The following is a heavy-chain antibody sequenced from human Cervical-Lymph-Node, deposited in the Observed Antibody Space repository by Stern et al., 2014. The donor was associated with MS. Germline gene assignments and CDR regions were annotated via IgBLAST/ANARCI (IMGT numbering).Heavy chain of an antibody. CDR1: GFTFSNYW. Sequence: VQLLESAGGLVQPGASLRLSCAASGFTFSNYWMHWVRQAPGKGLVWLSHINTDGKTTDYADSVKGRFTISRDNAKNTLDLQMISLRAEDTAMYYCATALSGEGNYWGQGILVAVSS. D-gene: IGHD4-17*01. CDR3: ATALSGEGNY. J-gene: IGHJ4*02. V-gene: IGHV3-74*02. CDR2: INTDGKTT.